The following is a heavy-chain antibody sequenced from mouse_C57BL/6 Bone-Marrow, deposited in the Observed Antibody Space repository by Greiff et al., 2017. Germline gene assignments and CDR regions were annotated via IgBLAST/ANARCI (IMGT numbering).Heavy chain of an antibody. J-gene: IGHJ4*01. CDR3: VRLFYYGSSPYAMDY. CDR1: GFTFSDYY. V-gene: IGHV5-12*01. D-gene: IGHD1-1*01. CDR2: ISNGGGST. Sequence: EVMLVESGGGLVQPGGSLKLSCAASGFTFSDYYMYWVRQTPEKRLEWVAYISNGGGSTYYPDTVKGRFTISRDNAKNTLYLQMSRLKSEDTAMYYCVRLFYYGSSPYAMDYWGQGTSVTVSS.